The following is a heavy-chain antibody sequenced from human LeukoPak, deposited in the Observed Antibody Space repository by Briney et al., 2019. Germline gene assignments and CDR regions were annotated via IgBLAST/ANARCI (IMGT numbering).Heavy chain of an antibody. CDR2: ISGSGGST. CDR1: GFTFSSYA. V-gene: IGHV3-23*01. J-gene: IGHJ6*02. Sequence: GGSLRLSCAASGFTFSSYAMSWVRQAPGKGLEWVSAISGSGGSTYYADSVKGRFTISRDNSKNTLYLQMNSLRAEDTAVYYCAKEKVGPYTGYSSSDYYYYYYGMDVWGQGTTVTVSS. D-gene: IGHD6-13*01. CDR3: AKEKVGPYTGYSSSDYYYYYYGMDV.